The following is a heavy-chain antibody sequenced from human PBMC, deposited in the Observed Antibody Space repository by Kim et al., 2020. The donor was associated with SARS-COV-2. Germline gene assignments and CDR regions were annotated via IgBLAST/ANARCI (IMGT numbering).Heavy chain of an antibody. Sequence: GGSLRLSCAASGFTFSGSAMHWVRQASGKGLEWVGRIRSKANSYATAYAASVKGRFTISRDDSKNTAYLQMNSLKTEDTAVYYCTRLVAAAGRINWFDPWGQGTLVTVSS. CDR3: TRLVAAAGRINWFDP. V-gene: IGHV3-73*01. D-gene: IGHD6-13*01. CDR2: IRSKANSYAT. J-gene: IGHJ5*02. CDR1: GFTFSGSA.